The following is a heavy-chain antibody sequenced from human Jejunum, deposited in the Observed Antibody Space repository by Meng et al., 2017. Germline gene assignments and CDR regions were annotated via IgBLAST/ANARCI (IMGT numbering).Heavy chain of an antibody. J-gene: IGHJ5*02. CDR3: ARASYSYDSWFDP. Sequence: QLKLQESVPGLVKPSETLSLSRTVSGGSISSRSYYWVWIRQSPGKGLEWIGQIYYNGKSYYNPSLKSRVTMSVDTSRSQFSLNLNTVTAADTAVYYCARASYSYDSWFDPWGQGTLVTVSS. V-gene: IGHV4-39*01. CDR1: GGSISSRSYY. D-gene: IGHD5-18*01. CDR2: IYYNGKS.